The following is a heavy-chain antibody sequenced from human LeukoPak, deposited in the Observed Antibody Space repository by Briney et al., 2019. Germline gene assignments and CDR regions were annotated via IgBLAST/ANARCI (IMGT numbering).Heavy chain of an antibody. CDR3: AREQPGSSSDY. CDR2: IWFDGSTR. D-gene: IGHD6-13*01. Sequence: GGSLRLSCAASGFTFSSYAMSWVRQAPGKGLEWVALIWFDGSTRFHADSVKGRFTISRDNSKSTAYLQMDSLRAEDTAVYYCAREQPGSSSDYWGQGTLVTVSS. V-gene: IGHV3-33*08. J-gene: IGHJ4*02. CDR1: GFTFSSYA.